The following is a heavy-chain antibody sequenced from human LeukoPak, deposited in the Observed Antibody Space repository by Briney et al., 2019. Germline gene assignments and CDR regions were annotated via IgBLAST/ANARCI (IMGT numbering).Heavy chain of an antibody. CDR1: GGSISSYY. J-gene: IGHJ4*02. CDR3: ARAEDSSGWYNNY. D-gene: IGHD6-19*01. CDR2: IYYSEST. Sequence: SETLSLTCTVSGGSISSYYWSWIRQPPGKGLEWIGYIYYSESTNYNPSLKSRVTISVDTSKNQFSLKLSSVTAADTAVYYCARAEDSSGWYNNYWGQGTLVTVSS. V-gene: IGHV4-59*01.